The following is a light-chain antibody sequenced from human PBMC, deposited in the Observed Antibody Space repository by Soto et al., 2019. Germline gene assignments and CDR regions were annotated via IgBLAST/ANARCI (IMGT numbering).Light chain of an antibody. V-gene: IGKV2D-29*01. CDR3: MQNIDLPPT. CDR2: EVS. CDR1: QTARHSDGRTY. Sequence: DIVMTQIPLSLSVTPGRAASISCKSSQTARHSDGRTYLYWYRQKPGQPPHLLIYEVSNRFSGVPERFSGSGSGTDFTLNISRVEADDVGGYYCMQNIDLPPTFGQGTKLEIK. J-gene: IGKJ2*01.